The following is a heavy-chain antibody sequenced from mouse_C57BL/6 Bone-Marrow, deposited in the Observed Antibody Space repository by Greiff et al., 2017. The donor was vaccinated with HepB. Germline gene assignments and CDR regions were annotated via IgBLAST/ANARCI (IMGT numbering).Heavy chain of an antibody. Sequence: QVQLKESGAELARPGASVKLSCKASGYTFTSYGISWVKQRTGQGLEWIGEIYPRSGNTYYNEKFKGKATLTADKSSSTAYMELRSLTSEDSAVYFCARRGDYYGSYAYWGQGTLVTVYA. D-gene: IGHD1-1*01. CDR1: GYTFTSYG. V-gene: IGHV1-81*01. J-gene: IGHJ3*01. CDR2: IYPRSGNT. CDR3: ARRGDYYGSYAY.